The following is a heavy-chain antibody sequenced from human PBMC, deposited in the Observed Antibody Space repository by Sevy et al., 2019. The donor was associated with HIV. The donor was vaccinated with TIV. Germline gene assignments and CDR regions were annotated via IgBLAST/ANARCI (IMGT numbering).Heavy chain of an antibody. Sequence: GGSLRLSCAASGFTFSSYAMSWVRQAPGKGLEWVSAISGSGGSTYYADSVKGRFTISRDNSKNTLYLQMNSLRAEDTAVYYCATKIIVPAATAAFDIWGQGTMVTVTS. D-gene: IGHD2-2*01. CDR3: ATKIIVPAATAAFDI. CDR2: ISGSGGST. J-gene: IGHJ3*02. CDR1: GFTFSSYA. V-gene: IGHV3-23*01.